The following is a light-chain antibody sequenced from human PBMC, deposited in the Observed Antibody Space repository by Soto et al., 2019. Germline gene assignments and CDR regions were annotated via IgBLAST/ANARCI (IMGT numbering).Light chain of an antibody. Sequence: EIVLTQSPGTLSVSPGERATLSCRASQSVSSNFLAWYQEKPGQAPRLLIYGASSRATGIPDRFSGSGSGTDFTLTISRLEPEDFAVYYCQQYNNWPWTFGQGTKVDIK. CDR3: QQYNNWPWT. V-gene: IGKV3-20*01. CDR1: QSVSSNF. CDR2: GAS. J-gene: IGKJ1*01.